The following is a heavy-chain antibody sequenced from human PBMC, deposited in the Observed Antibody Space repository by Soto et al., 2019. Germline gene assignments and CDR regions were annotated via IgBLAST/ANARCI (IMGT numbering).Heavy chain of an antibody. J-gene: IGHJ1*01. CDR3: ARGLEELRFLEWLSFPHFQH. Sequence: ASVKVSCKASGYTFTSYGISWVRQAPGQGLEWMGWISAYNGNTNYAQKLQGRVTMTTDTSTSTAYMELRSLRSDDTAVYYCARGLEELRFLEWLSFPHFQHWGQGTLVTVSS. V-gene: IGHV1-18*01. CDR2: ISAYNGNT. CDR1: GYTFTSYG. D-gene: IGHD3-3*01.